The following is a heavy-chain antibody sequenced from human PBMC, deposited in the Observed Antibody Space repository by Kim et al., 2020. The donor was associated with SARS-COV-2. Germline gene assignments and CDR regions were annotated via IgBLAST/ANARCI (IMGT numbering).Heavy chain of an antibody. V-gene: IGHV3-21*01. CDR2: ISSSSSYI. CDR3: ARDLEAEASIAAPTGSFDY. J-gene: IGHJ4*02. Sequence: GGSLRLSCAASGFTFSSYSMNWVRQAPGKGLEWVSSISSSSSYIYYADSVKGRFTISRDNAKNSLYLQMNSLRAEDTAVYYCARDLEAEASIAAPTGSFDYWGQGTLVTVSS. D-gene: IGHD6-6*01. CDR1: GFTFSSYS.